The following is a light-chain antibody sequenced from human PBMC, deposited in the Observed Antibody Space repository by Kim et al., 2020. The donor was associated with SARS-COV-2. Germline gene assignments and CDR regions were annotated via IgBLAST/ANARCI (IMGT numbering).Light chain of an antibody. CDR3: QSYDSTSHV. V-gene: IGLV6-57*03. J-gene: IGLJ3*02. CDR2: ASN. Sequence: GKTVTISCTRSSGGIGSNYVQWYQQRPGSAPTTVIYASNQRPSGVPDRFSGSIDTSSNSASLTISGLKTEDEADYYCQSYDSTSHVFGGGTQLTVL. CDR1: SGGIGSNY.